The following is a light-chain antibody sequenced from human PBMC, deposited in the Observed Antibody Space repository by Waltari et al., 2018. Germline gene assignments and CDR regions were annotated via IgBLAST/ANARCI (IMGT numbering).Light chain of an antibody. V-gene: IGKV3-11*01. CDR3: QQYNDWPPT. J-gene: IGKJ4*01. CDR1: QSVNDY. CDR2: DAS. Sequence: EVVLTQSPATLSLSPGARATLSCRASQSVNDYLAWYQQKPGQAPRLLMYDASNRATGIPARFSGSGSGTDFTLTISSLESEDFAVYYCQQYNDWPPTFGGGTKVEIK.